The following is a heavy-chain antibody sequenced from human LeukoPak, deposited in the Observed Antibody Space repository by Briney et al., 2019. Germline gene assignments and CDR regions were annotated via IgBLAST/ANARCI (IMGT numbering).Heavy chain of an antibody. CDR2: IYYSGST. Sequence: SETLSLTCTVSGGSISSYYWSWIRQPPGKGLEWVGYIYYSGSTNYNPSLKSRVTISVDTSKNQFSLKLSSVTAADTAVYYCARFWGYGGDYFDYWGQGTLVTVSS. CDR1: GGSISSYY. V-gene: IGHV4-59*01. CDR3: ARFWGYGGDYFDY. D-gene: IGHD3-16*01. J-gene: IGHJ4*02.